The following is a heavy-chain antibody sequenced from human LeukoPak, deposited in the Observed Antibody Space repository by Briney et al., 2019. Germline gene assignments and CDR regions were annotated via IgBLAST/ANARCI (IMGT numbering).Heavy chain of an antibody. CDR1: GYTFTGYY. J-gene: IGHJ4*02. Sequence: ASVKVTCKASGYTFTGYYMHWVRQAPGQGPEWMGWINPNGGGTDYAQKFQGRVSMTRDTSISTAYMELSSLRSDDTAVYYCARGNYGGKGTFDYWGQGTLVTVSS. CDR3: ARGNYGGKGTFDY. CDR2: INPNGGGT. D-gene: IGHD4-23*01. V-gene: IGHV1-2*02.